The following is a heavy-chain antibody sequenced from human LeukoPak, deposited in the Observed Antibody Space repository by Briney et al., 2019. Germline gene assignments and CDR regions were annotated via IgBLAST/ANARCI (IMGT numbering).Heavy chain of an antibody. CDR1: GGSISSSSYY. CDR2: IYYSGST. Sequence: SETLSLTCTVSGGSISSSSYYWGWIRQPPGKGLEWIGSIYYSGSTYYNPSLKSRVTISVDTSKNQFSLKLSSVTAADTAVYYCARDLSLVTGPLDYWGQGTLVIVSS. CDR3: ARDLSLVTGPLDY. V-gene: IGHV4-39*07. J-gene: IGHJ4*02. D-gene: IGHD1-20*01.